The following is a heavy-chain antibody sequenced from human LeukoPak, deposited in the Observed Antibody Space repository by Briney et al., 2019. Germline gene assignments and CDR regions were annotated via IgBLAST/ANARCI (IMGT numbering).Heavy chain of an antibody. Sequence: SETLSLTCTVSGGSISSYYWSWIRQPAGKGLEWIGRIYTSGSTSYNPSLKSRVTMSVDTSRNHFSLKLSSVTAADTAVYYCARSSSSTESLDYWGQGTLVTVSS. CDR2: IYTSGST. V-gene: IGHV4-4*07. D-gene: IGHD6-6*01. CDR1: GGSISSYY. CDR3: ARSSSSTESLDY. J-gene: IGHJ4*02.